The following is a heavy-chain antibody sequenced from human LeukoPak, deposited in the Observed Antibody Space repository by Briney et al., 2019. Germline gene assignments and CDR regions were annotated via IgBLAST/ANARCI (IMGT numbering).Heavy chain of an antibody. CDR2: ISAYNGNT. J-gene: IGHJ6*03. CDR1: GYTFTSYD. CDR3: ARVMVDYYYYYMDV. Sequence: GASVKASCKASGYTFTSYDINWVRQAPGQGLEWMGWISAYNGNTNYAQKLQGRVTMTTDTSTSTAYMELRSLRSDDTAVYYCARVMVDYYYYYMDVWGKGTTVTISS. V-gene: IGHV1-18*01. D-gene: IGHD4/OR15-4a*01.